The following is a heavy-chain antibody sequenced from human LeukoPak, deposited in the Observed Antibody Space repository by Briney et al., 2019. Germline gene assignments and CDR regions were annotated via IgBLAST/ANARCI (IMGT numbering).Heavy chain of an antibody. D-gene: IGHD2-2*01. CDR2: IRYDGSNK. CDR3: AKEGCSSTSCYTDDY. V-gene: IGHV3-30*02. CDR1: GFTFSSYG. Sequence: RGSLRLSCAASGFTFSSYGMHWVRQAPGKGLEWVAFIRYDGSNKYYADSVKGRFTISRDNSKNTLYLQMNSLRAEDTAVYYCAKEGCSSTSCYTDDYWGQGTLVTVSS. J-gene: IGHJ4*02.